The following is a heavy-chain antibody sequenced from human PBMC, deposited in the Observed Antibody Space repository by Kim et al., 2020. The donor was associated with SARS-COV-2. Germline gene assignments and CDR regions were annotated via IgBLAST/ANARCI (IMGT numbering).Heavy chain of an antibody. V-gene: IGHV5-51*01. Sequence: TSRPAWLRHTPGKGLAWMGLIYPGDSDTRYSPSFQGHVTISADTSTSTAYLQWSRLKASDTAMYYCARPPLAHGAASSFDY. CDR1: TSR. CDR2: IYPGDSDT. D-gene: IGHD6-25*01. J-gene: IGHJ4*01. CDR3: ARPPLAHGAASSFDY.